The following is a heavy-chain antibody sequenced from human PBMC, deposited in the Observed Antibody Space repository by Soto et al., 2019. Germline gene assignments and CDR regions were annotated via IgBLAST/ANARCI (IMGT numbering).Heavy chain of an antibody. CDR1: GGSISSGGYS. CDR2: IYHSGST. CDR3: ARFSSSSSWFDP. D-gene: IGHD6-6*01. V-gene: IGHV4-30-2*01. J-gene: IGHJ5*02. Sequence: QLQLQESGQGLVKPSPTLSLTCAVSGGSISSGGYSWSWIRQPPGKGLEWIGYIYHSGSTYYNPSLKSRVTISVDRSKNQFSLKLSSVTAADTAVYYGARFSSSSSWFDPWGQGNLVTVSS.